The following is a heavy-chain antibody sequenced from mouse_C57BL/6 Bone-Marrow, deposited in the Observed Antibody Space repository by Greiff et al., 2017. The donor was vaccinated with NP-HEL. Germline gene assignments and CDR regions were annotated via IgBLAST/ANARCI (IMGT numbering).Heavy chain of an antibody. V-gene: IGHV1-81*01. D-gene: IGHD2-5*01. J-gene: IGHJ3*01. Sequence: VQLVESGAELARPGASVKLSCKASGYTFTSYGISWVKQRTGQGLEWIGEIYPRSGNTYYNEKFKGKATLTADKSSSTAYMELRSLTSEDSAVYFCARSKAYYSNYVTFAYWGQGTLVTVSA. CDR1: GYTFTSYG. CDR3: ARSKAYYSNYVTFAY. CDR2: IYPRSGNT.